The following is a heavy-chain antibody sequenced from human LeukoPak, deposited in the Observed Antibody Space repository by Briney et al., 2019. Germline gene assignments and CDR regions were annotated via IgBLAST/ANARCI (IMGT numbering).Heavy chain of an antibody. Sequence: GGSLRLSCAASGFTFDDYAMHWVRQAPGKGLEWVSGISWNSGSIGYADSVKGRFTISRDNAKNSLYLQMNSLRAEDTALYYFKKAGVGGPPRVGFFDIGAKG. CDR1: GFTFDDYA. CDR3: KKAGVGGPPRVGFFDI. CDR2: ISWNSGSI. D-gene: IGHD3-16*01. V-gene: IGHV3-9*01. J-gene: IGHJ3*02.